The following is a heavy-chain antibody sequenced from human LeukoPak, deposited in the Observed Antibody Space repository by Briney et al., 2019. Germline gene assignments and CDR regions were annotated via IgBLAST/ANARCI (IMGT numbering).Heavy chain of an antibody. Sequence: SETLSLTCTVSGGSISSSSYYWGWIRQPPGKGLEWIGSIYYSGCTYYNPSLKSRVTISVDTSKNQFSLKLSSVTAADTAVYYCARMEYSSGWYFDYWGQGTLVTVSS. CDR1: GGSISSSSYY. D-gene: IGHD6-19*01. CDR2: IYYSGCT. J-gene: IGHJ4*02. V-gene: IGHV4-39*01. CDR3: ARMEYSSGWYFDY.